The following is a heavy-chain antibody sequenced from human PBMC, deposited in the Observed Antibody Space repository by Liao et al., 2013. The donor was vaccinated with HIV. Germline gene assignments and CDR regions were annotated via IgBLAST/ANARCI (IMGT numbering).Heavy chain of an antibody. V-gene: IGHV4-34*01. CDR1: GESFSGYH. CDR3: ARVKSGSGVDDLDYYYYYFMDV. CDR2: VNHLGST. J-gene: IGHJ6*03. Sequence: QVQLQQWGAGLLKPSATLSLTCAVYGESFSGYHWAWIRQPLGKGLEWIGEVNHLGSTNYNPSLKSRLTISVDTSKNQFSLNLTSVTAADTALYFCARVKSGSGVDDLDYYYYYFMDVWGKGTTVTVSS. D-gene: IGHD3-10*01.